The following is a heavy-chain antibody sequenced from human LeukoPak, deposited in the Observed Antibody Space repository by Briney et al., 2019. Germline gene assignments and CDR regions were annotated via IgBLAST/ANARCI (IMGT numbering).Heavy chain of an antibody. D-gene: IGHD3-3*01. Sequence: PSETLSLTCTVSGGSISSSSYYWGWIRQPPGKGLEWIGSIYYSGSTYYNPSLKSRVTISVDTSKNQFSLKLSSVTAADTAVYYCASYDFWSGPQASNGMDVWGQGTTVTVSS. J-gene: IGHJ6*02. CDR2: IYYSGST. CDR3: ASYDFWSGPQASNGMDV. V-gene: IGHV4-39*01. CDR1: GGSISSSSYY.